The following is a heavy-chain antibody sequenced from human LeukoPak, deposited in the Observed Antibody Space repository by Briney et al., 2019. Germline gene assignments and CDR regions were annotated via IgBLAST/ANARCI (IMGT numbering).Heavy chain of an antibody. D-gene: IGHD6-13*01. CDR3: AKDNSSSWYPIRYYYYYGMDV. Sequence: GGSLRLSCAASGFSFSTHAVSWGRRAPGKGLGWVSAISGSGGSRYDADSVKGRFTISRDNSKTTLYLQMNSLRAEDTAVYYCAKDNSSSWYPIRYYYYYGMDVWGQGTTVTVSS. V-gene: IGHV3-23*01. J-gene: IGHJ6*02. CDR2: ISGSGGSR. CDR1: GFSFSTHA.